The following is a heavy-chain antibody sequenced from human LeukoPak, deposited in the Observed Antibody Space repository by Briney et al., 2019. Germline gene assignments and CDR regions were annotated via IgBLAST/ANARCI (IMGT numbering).Heavy chain of an antibody. CDR2: NSGSGGST. J-gene: IGHJ4*02. V-gene: IGHV3-23*01. CDR3: AKDCGNSYGYFFQYFDY. CDR1: GFTFSSYA. D-gene: IGHD5-18*01. Sequence: PGGSLRLSCAASGFTFSSYAMSWVRQAPGKGLEWVSANSGSGGSTYYADSVKGRFTISRDNSKNTLYLQMNSLRAEDTAVYYCAKDCGNSYGYFFQYFDYWGQGTLVTVSS.